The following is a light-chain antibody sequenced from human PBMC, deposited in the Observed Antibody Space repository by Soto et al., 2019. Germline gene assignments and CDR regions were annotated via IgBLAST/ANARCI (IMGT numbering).Light chain of an antibody. Sequence: QSALTQPASVSGSPGQPIIISCTGTSSDIGGYNYVSWYQQHPGKAPKLMTYDVSNRPSWVSNRFSGSKSGNTASLTISGLQAEDEADYYCSSYSTSTTLVFGTGTKLTVL. CDR1: SSDIGGYNY. CDR2: DVS. V-gene: IGLV2-14*01. CDR3: SSYSTSTTLV. J-gene: IGLJ1*01.